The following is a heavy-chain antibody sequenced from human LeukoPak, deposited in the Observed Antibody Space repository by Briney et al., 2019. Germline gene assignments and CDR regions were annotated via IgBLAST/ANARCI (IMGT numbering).Heavy chain of an antibody. CDR3: AGSPGQWYHDFWSGYSNWFDP. D-gene: IGHD3-3*01. J-gene: IGHJ5*02. CDR2: INSDGSST. V-gene: IGHV3-74*01. CDR1: GFTFSSYW. Sequence: GGSLRLSXAASGFTFSSYWMHWVRQAPGKGLVWVSRINSDGSSTSYADSVKGRFTISRDNAKNTLYLQMNSLRAEDTAVYYCAGSPGQWYHDFWSGYSNWFDPWGQGTLVTVSS.